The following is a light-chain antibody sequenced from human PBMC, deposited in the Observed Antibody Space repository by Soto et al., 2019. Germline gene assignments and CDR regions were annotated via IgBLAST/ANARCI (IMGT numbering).Light chain of an antibody. V-gene: IGKV1-5*01. CDR2: DAS. Sequence: DIQMTQSPSTLSASVGDRVTITCRAGQSSSSWLAWYQQKPGKAPKLLIYDASSLESGVPSRFSGSGSGTEFTLTISSLQTDDFATYYCQQYNSYSPTWTFGQGTKVEIK. J-gene: IGKJ1*01. CDR3: QQYNSYSPTWT. CDR1: QSSSSW.